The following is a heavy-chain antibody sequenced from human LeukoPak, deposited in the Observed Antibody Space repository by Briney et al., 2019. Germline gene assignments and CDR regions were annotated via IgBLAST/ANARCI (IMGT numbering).Heavy chain of an antibody. Sequence: GEFLNISCKGSGYSFTSYWIGWVRQMPGKGLEWLGIIYPGDSDTRYSPSFQGQATISADTSISTDYLQWSSLKASDTAMYYCVRQDRYSYEPAPWGQGTLVTVSS. CDR2: IYPGDSDT. CDR1: GYSFTSYW. D-gene: IGHD5-18*01. J-gene: IGHJ5*02. V-gene: IGHV5-51*01. CDR3: VRQDRYSYEPAP.